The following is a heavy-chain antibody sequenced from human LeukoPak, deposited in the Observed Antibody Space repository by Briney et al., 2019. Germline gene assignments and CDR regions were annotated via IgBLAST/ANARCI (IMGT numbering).Heavy chain of an antibody. CDR2: ISYDGSNK. V-gene: IGHV3-30-3*01. Sequence: GRSLRLSCAASGFTYSSYAMHWVRQAPGKGLEWVAVISYDGSNKYYADSVKGRFTISRDNSKNTLYLQMNSLRAEDTAVYYCARPLQRYYYYGMDVWGQGTTVTVSS. CDR1: GFTYSSYA. J-gene: IGHJ6*02. CDR3: ARPLQRYYYYGMDV. D-gene: IGHD4-11*01.